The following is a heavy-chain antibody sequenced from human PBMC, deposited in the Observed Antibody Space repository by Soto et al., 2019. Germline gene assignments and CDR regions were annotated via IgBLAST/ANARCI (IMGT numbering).Heavy chain of an antibody. Sequence: SETLSLTCSVSGGSISSYYWSWIRQPPGKGLEWIGYIHYSGSTKYKPSLRSRVTISLDASKKQFSLKLSSVTAADTAVYYCASTRSFDDRGVHYYYYYMDVWGKGTTVTVSS. CDR3: ASTRSFDDRGVHYYYYYMDV. J-gene: IGHJ6*03. CDR2: IHYSGST. D-gene: IGHD3-10*02. CDR1: GGSISSYY. V-gene: IGHV4-59*01.